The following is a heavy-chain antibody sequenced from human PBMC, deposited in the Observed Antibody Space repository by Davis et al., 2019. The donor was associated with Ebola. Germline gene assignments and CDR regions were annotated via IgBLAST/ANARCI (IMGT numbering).Heavy chain of an antibody. CDR3: ARQQSSGWYYFDY. V-gene: IGHV4-59*08. J-gene: IGHJ4*02. CDR1: GGSISSSNW. Sequence: GSLRLSCAVSGGSISSSNWWSWIRQPPGKGLEWIGYIYYSGSTNYNPSLKSRVTISVDTSKNQFSLKLSSVTAADTAVYYCARQQSSGWYYFDYWGQGTLVTVSS. CDR2: IYYSGST. D-gene: IGHD6-19*01.